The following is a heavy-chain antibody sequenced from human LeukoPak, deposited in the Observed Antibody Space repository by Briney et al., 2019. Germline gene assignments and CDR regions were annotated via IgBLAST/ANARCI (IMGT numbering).Heavy chain of an antibody. J-gene: IGHJ4*02. CDR1: GYTFTSYD. Sequence: ASVKVSCKASGYTFTSYDINWVRQATGQGLEWMGWMNPNSGNTDYAQKFQGRVTMTRNASISTAYMELSSLRSEDTAVYYCARGEAVAALTRLPNWGQGTLVTVSS. CDR3: ARGEAVAALTRLPN. CDR2: MNPNSGNT. D-gene: IGHD6-19*01. V-gene: IGHV1-8*01.